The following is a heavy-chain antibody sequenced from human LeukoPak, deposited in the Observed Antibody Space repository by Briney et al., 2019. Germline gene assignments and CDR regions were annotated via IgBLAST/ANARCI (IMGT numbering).Heavy chain of an antibody. Sequence: SETLSLTCSISGGSLNDYYWTWLRQPPGKGLEWIGYIYFSGSTNYNPSLKSRVTISVDTSKNQFSLKLSSVTAADTAVYYCARAGYCTSASCYPRGWFDPWGQGTLVTVSS. J-gene: IGHJ5*02. CDR2: IYFSGST. D-gene: IGHD2-2*01. V-gene: IGHV4-59*01. CDR1: GGSLNDYY. CDR3: ARAGYCTSASCYPRGWFDP.